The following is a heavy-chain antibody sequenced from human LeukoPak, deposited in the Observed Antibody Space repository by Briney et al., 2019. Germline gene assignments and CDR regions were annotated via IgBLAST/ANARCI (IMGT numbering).Heavy chain of an antibody. Sequence: PSETLSLTCTVSGGSISSHYWSWIRQPPGKGLEWIGYIYYSGSTNYNPSLKSRVTISVDTSKNQFSLKLSSVTAADTAVYDGARGAIRGESDIWFDPWGQGTLVTVSS. D-gene: IGHD3-10*01. CDR1: GGSISSHY. V-gene: IGHV4-59*11. CDR2: IYYSGST. J-gene: IGHJ5*02. CDR3: ARGAIRGESDIWFDP.